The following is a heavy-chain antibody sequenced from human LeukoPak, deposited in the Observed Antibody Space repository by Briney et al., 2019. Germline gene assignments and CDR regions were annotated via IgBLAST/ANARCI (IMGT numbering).Heavy chain of an antibody. D-gene: IGHD2-15*01. Sequence: KLSETLSLTCTVSGGSISSYYWSWIRQPPGKGLEWIGYNYYSGSTNYNPSLKSRVTISVDTSKNQFSLKLSSVTAADTAVYYCARESAFGSSYYFDYWGQGTLVT. CDR3: ARESAFGSSYYFDY. V-gene: IGHV4-59*01. CDR2: NYYSGST. CDR1: GGSISSYY. J-gene: IGHJ4*02.